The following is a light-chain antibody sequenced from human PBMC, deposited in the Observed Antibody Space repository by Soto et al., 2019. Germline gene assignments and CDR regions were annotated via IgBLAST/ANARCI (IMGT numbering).Light chain of an antibody. V-gene: IGLV1-44*01. CDR2: SNN. CDR3: AAWDDSLNGVV. J-gene: IGLJ2*01. Sequence: QSVLTQPPSASGTPGQRVTISCSGSSSNIGSNTVNWYQQLPGTAPKLLIYSNNQRPSGVPDRFSGSESGTSASIAISGLQSEDEADYYCAAWDDSLNGVVLGGGTKLTVL. CDR1: SSNIGSNT.